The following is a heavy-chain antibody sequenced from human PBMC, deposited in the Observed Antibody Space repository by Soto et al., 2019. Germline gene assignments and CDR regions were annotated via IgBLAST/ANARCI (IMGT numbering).Heavy chain of an antibody. CDR2: INPNGGST. D-gene: IGHD6-13*01. J-gene: IGHJ4*02. CDR3: ARTTGIYYFDY. CDR1: GYIFINYY. Sequence: ASVKVSCKASGYIFINYYIHWVRQAPGQGLEWIGIINPNGGSTNYAQKFRGRVTLARDTSTSTVYMDLSSLRSEDTAVYYCARTTGIYYFDYWGQGTLVTVSS. V-gene: IGHV1-46*01.